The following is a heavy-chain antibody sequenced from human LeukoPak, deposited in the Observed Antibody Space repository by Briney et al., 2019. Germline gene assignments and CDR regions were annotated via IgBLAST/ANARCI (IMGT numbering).Heavy chain of an antibody. D-gene: IGHD6-13*01. V-gene: IGHV3-53*01. CDR1: GFTVSSNY. CDR3: AKDRSSSVFDY. J-gene: IGHJ4*02. CDR2: IYSGGST. Sequence: GGSLRLSCAASGFTVSSNYMNWVRQAPGKGLEWVSVIYSGGSTYYADSVKGRFTISRDNSKNTLYLQMNSLRAEDTAVYYCAKDRSSSVFDYWGQGTLVTVSS.